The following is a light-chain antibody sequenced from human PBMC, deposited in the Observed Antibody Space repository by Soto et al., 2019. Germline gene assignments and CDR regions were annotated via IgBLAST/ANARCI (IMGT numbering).Light chain of an antibody. Sequence: QSVLTQPASVSGSPGQLITISCTGTSSDVGGYNYVSWYQQHPGKAPKLMIYEVSNRPSGVSNRFSGSKSGNTASLTISGLQAEDEADYYCSSYTSSRLYVFGTGTKLTVL. CDR2: EVS. V-gene: IGLV2-14*01. J-gene: IGLJ1*01. CDR3: SSYTSSRLYV. CDR1: SSDVGGYNY.